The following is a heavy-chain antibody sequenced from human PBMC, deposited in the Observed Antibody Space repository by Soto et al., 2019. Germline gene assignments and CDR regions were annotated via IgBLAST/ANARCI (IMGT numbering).Heavy chain of an antibody. J-gene: IGHJ6*02. D-gene: IGHD6-6*01. CDR2: INHSGST. CDR3: ARVRGSSYYYYGMDV. Sequence: SETLSLTCAVYGGSFSGYYWSWIRQPPGKGLEWIGEINHSGSTNYNPSLKSRVTISVDTSKNQFSLKLSSVTAADTAVYYCARVRGSSYYYYGMDVWGQGTTVTVSS. CDR1: GGSFSGYY. V-gene: IGHV4-34*01.